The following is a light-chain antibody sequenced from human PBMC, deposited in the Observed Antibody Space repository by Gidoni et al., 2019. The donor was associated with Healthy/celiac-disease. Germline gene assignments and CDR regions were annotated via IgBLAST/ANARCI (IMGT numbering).Light chain of an antibody. CDR3: QAWDSSTAV. CDR2: QDS. CDR1: KLGAKY. Sequence: SSELTQPPSVSVSPGQTASITCSGDKLGAKYACWYQQKPGQSPVLVIYQDSQRPSGIPERFSGSNSGNTATLTISGTQAMDEADYYCQAWDSSTAVFGGGTKLTVL. J-gene: IGLJ2*01. V-gene: IGLV3-1*01.